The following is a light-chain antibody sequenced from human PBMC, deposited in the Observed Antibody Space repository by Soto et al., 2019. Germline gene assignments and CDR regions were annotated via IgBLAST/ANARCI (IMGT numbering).Light chain of an antibody. V-gene: IGLV2-14*03. J-gene: IGLJ1*01. CDR3: SSYTISRTYV. Sequence: QSALTQPASVSGSPGQSITISCTGTSSDVGAYNFVSWHQQHPGKAPKLIIYNVYARPSWISYRFSGSKSGNTASLTISGLQGEDEADYYCSSYTISRTYVFGTGTKLTVL. CDR1: SSDVGAYNF. CDR2: NVY.